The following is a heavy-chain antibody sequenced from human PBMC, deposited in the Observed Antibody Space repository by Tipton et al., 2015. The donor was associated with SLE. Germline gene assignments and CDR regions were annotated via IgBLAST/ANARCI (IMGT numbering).Heavy chain of an antibody. CDR2: INPSGGYT. Sequence: QVQLVQSGAEVKKPGASVKVSCKASGYTFTSYYMHWVRQAPGQGLEWLGIINPSGGYTHYPQRFQGRVTMTSDTSTSTVYMEVTSLRSEDTAVYYCARETGRDSSSGYFDFWGQGTLVTVSS. D-gene: IGHD6-6*01. J-gene: IGHJ4*02. V-gene: IGHV1-46*01. CDR1: GYTFTSYY. CDR3: ARETGRDSSSGYFDF.